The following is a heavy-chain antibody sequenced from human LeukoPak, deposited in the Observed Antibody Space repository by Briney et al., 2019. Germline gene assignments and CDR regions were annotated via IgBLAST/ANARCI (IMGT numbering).Heavy chain of an antibody. CDR3: ARLRSILTGYDY. D-gene: IGHD3-9*01. CDR1: GFTFSDYY. J-gene: IGHJ4*02. Sequence: GGSLRLSCAASGFTFSDYYMSWIRQAPGKGLEWASYISSSGGTIYYADSVKGRFTISRDNAKNSLYLQMNSLRAEDTAVYYCARLRSILTGYDYWGQGTLVTVSS. CDR2: ISSSGGTI. V-gene: IGHV3-11*04.